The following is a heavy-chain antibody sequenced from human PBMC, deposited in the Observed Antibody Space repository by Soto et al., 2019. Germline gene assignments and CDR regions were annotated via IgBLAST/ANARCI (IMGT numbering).Heavy chain of an antibody. J-gene: IGHJ2*01. D-gene: IGHD1-26*01. CDR2: INAGNGNT. CDR3: ASEGAIVGATPFDL. CDR1: GYTFTSYA. V-gene: IGHV1-3*01. Sequence: ASVKVSCKASGYTFTSYAMHWVRQAPGQRLEWMGWINAGNGNTKHSQKFQGRVTITRDTSASTAYMELSSLRSEDTAVYYCASEGAIVGATPFDLWGRGTLVTVSS.